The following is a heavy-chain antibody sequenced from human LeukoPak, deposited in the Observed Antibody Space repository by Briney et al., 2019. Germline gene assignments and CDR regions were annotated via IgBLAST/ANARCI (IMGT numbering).Heavy chain of an antibody. D-gene: IGHD3-3*01. CDR2: IDPNSGGT. V-gene: IGHV1-2*02. Sequence: WVSVKVSCKASGYTFTGYYMHWVRQAPGQGLEWMGWIDPNSGGTNYAQKFQGRVTMTRDTSISTAYMELSRLRSDDTAVYYCARGSDDFWSGYSPSYWGQGTLVTVSS. J-gene: IGHJ4*02. CDR1: GYTFTGYY. CDR3: ARGSDDFWSGYSPSY.